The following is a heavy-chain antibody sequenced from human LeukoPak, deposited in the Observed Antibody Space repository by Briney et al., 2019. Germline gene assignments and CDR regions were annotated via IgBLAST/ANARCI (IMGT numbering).Heavy chain of an antibody. CDR1: GGSITSSSYY. CDR3: AANSADYNTLGSSYKV. Sequence: SETLSLTCAISGGSITSSSYYWAWIRQPPGKGLEWIGSISYSGTTYYNPSLKSRVTISVDTSKNHFSLKLSSVTAADTAVYYCAANSADYNTLGSSYKVWGQGTLVTVSS. V-gene: IGHV4-39*02. J-gene: IGHJ4*02. CDR2: ISYSGTT. D-gene: IGHD3-10*01.